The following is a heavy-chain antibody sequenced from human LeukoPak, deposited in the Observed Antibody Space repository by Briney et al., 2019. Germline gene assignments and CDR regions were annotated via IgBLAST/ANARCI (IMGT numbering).Heavy chain of an antibody. CDR3: ARGQNYDFWSGYSFDY. CDR2: IYYIGNT. V-gene: IGHV4-59*08. D-gene: IGHD3-3*01. Sequence: SETLSLTCTVSGGSISNYYWSWIRQPPGKGLEWIGYIYYIGNTNYNPSLKSRVTISVDTSKNQFSLNLSSVTAADTAVYYCARGQNYDFWSGYSFDYWGQGTLVTVSS. J-gene: IGHJ4*02. CDR1: GGSISNYY.